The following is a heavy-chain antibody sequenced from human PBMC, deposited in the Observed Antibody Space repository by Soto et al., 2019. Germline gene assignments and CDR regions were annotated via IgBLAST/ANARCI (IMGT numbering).Heavy chain of an antibody. CDR2: INPSGGST. J-gene: IGHJ6*02. Sequence: GASVKVSCKASGYTFTSYYMHWVRQAPGQGLEWMGIINPSGGSTSYAQKFQGRVTITRDTSASTAYMELSSLRSEDTAVYYCARDQAAAGTLVRDYGMDVWGQGTTVTVSS. CDR1: GYTFTSYY. D-gene: IGHD6-13*01. CDR3: ARDQAAAGTLVRDYGMDV. V-gene: IGHV1-46*01.